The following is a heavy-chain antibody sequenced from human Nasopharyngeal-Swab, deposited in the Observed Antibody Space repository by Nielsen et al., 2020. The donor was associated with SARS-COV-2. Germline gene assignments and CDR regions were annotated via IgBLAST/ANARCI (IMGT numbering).Heavy chain of an antibody. CDR3: ARIRIYGDYRFDY. CDR2: IDWDDDK. Sequence: SGPTLMKPTQTLTLTCTFSGFSLTTREMCVSWIRQPPGKALEWLARIDWDDDKFYSTSLKTRLTISKDTSKNQVVLTMTNMDPVDTATYYCARIRIYGDYRFDYWGQGTLVTVSS. V-gene: IGHV2-70*17. CDR1: GFSLTTREMC. J-gene: IGHJ4*02. D-gene: IGHD4-17*01.